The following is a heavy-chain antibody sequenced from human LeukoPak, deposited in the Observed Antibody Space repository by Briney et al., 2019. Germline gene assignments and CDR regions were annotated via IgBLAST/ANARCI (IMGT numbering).Heavy chain of an antibody. D-gene: IGHD6-19*01. V-gene: IGHV1-8*01. CDR3: AILFRGRIAVVGNF. Sequence: ASVKVSCKASGYIFTSFDINWVRQATGQGLEWMGWINPNTGNTDYAQKFQGRVTMTRNSSISTAYMDLSGLRSEDTAVYYCAILFRGRIAVVGNFWGQGTLVTVSS. J-gene: IGHJ4*02. CDR2: INPNTGNT. CDR1: GYIFTSFD.